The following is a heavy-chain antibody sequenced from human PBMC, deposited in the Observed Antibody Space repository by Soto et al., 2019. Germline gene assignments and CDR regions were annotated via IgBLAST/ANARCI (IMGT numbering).Heavy chain of an antibody. Sequence: GGSLRLSCAASGFTFSSYGMHWVRQAPGKGLEWVAVIWYDGSNKYYADSVKGRFTISRDNSKNTLYLQMNSLRAEDTAVYYCARDRLSDSGFDYWGQGTLVTVSS. CDR2: IWYDGSNK. V-gene: IGHV3-33*01. CDR3: ARDRLSDSGFDY. J-gene: IGHJ4*02. D-gene: IGHD3-16*02. CDR1: GFTFSSYG.